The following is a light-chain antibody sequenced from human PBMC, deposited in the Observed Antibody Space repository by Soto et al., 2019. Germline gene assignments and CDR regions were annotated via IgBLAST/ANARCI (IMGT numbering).Light chain of an antibody. CDR1: QSVRSDY. Sequence: EIGLTHSLGTLSLSSGERATLPCRASQSVRSDYLAWYQQKPGQAPRLLIYGTSIRATGIPDRFSGSGSGTDFTLTISRLEPEDFAVYYCQQCDSSPPTFGQGTKVEIK. CDR3: QQCDSSPPT. CDR2: GTS. J-gene: IGKJ1*01. V-gene: IGKV3-20*01.